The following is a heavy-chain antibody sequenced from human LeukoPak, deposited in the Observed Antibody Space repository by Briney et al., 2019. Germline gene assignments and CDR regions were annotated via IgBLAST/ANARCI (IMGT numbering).Heavy chain of an antibody. CDR1: GLTVSSNY. Sequence: GGSLRLSCVASGLTVSSNYMTWVRQAPGKGLEWVSVIYSDNSGGSTYYADSVKGRFTTSRDNSKNTLYLQMNSLRPEDTAVYYCVRETRESVAAAATTTRDWYFDLWGCGTLVTVSS. J-gene: IGHJ2*01. CDR2: IYSDNSGGST. V-gene: IGHV3-53*01. D-gene: IGHD6-13*01. CDR3: VRETRESVAAAATTTRDWYFDL.